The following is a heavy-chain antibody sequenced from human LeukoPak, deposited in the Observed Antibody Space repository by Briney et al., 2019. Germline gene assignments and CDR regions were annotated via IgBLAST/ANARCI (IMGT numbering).Heavy chain of an antibody. CDR2: NYYSGST. V-gene: IGHV4-59*01. D-gene: IGHD5-18*01. CDR1: GGSISSYY. CDR3: ARVGRIQLWPTFDY. Sequence: KPSETLSLTCTVSGGSISSYYWSWIRQPPGKGLEWIGYNYYSGSTNYNPSLKSRVTISVDTSKNQFSLKLSSVTAADTAVYYCARVGRIQLWPTFDYWGQGTLVTVSS. J-gene: IGHJ4*02.